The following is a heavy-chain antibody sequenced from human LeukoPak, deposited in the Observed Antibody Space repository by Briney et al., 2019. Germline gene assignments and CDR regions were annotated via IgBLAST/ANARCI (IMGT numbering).Heavy chain of an antibody. V-gene: IGHV1-2*06. J-gene: IGHJ4*02. CDR1: GYTFTSYG. CDR3: ARDSSNWSSFGS. CDR2: INPNSGVT. Sequence: ASVKVSCKASGYTFTSYGISWVRQAPGQGLEWMGRINPNSGVTNYAQKFQGRVIMTRDTSISTAYMQLSSLKSDDTAVYYCARDSSNWSSFGSWGQGSLVIVSS. D-gene: IGHD2-2*01.